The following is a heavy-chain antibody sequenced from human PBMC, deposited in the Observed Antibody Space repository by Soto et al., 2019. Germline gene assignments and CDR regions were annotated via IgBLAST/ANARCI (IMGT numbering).Heavy chain of an antibody. J-gene: IGHJ6*02. V-gene: IGHV1-18*04. D-gene: IGHD2-15*01. CDR2: ISAYNGNT. CDR1: GYTFTSYG. CDR3: ARFSGGSYNTYDFYYGMDV. Sequence: QVQLVQSGAEVKKPGASVKVSCKASGYTFTSYGISWVRQAPGQGLDWMGWISAYNGNTKYAQDLQGRVTMTTDTSTSTAYMELRSLRSDDTAMYYCARFSGGSYNTYDFYYGMDVWGQGTTVTVSS.